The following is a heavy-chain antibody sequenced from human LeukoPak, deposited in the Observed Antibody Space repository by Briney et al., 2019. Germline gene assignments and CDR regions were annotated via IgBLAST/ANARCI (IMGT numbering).Heavy chain of an antibody. D-gene: IGHD1-14*01. CDR1: GGSFSSYY. J-gene: IGHJ6*03. Sequence: PSETLSLTCTVSGGSFSSYYWSWIRQPAGKGLECIGRIYISGSTSYNPSLKSRVTMSVDTSKNQFSLRLSSVTAADTAVYYCATANRYSLYMDVWGKGTTATVSS. CDR3: ATANRYSLYMDV. CDR2: IYISGST. V-gene: IGHV4-4*07.